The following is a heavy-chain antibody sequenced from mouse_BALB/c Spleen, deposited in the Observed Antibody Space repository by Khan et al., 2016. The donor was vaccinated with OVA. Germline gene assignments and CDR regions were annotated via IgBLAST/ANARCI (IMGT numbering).Heavy chain of an antibody. CDR3: TRSYYGSSGFDY. CDR2: IDPETGGT. CDR1: GYTFTDYE. V-gene: IGHV1-15*01. D-gene: IGHD1-1*01. Sequence: QVQLQQSGAELVRPGASVTLSCKASGYTFTDYEMHWVKQTPVHGLEWIGAIDPETGGTAYNQKFKGKATLTADKSSSTAYMELRSLTSEDSAVYCCTRSYYGSSGFDYWGQGTTLTVSS. J-gene: IGHJ2*01.